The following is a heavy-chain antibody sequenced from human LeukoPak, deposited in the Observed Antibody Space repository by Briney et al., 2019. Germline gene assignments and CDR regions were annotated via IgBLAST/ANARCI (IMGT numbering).Heavy chain of an antibody. CDR3: ARRGELLRDNWLDP. V-gene: IGHV3-7*01. J-gene: IGHJ5*02. Sequence: GGSLRLSCAASGFTFSSYWMTWVRQAPGKGLEWVANIRQDGSEKYYVDSVKGRFTISRDNAKNSLYLQMNSLRAEDTAVYYCARRGELLRDNWLDPWGQGALVTVSS. D-gene: IGHD1-26*01. CDR1: GFTFSSYW. CDR2: IRQDGSEK.